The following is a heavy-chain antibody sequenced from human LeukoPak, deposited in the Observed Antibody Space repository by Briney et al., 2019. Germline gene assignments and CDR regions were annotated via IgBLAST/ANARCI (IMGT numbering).Heavy chain of an antibody. CDR2: INHSGST. J-gene: IGHJ3*02. CDR3: ARYRYASAFDI. Sequence: PSETLSLTCAVYGESFSGYYWSWLRQPPGKGLEWIGEINHSGSTNYNPSLKSRVTISVDTSKNQFSLKLSSVTAADTAVYYCARYRYASAFDIWGQGTMVTVSS. CDR1: GESFSGYY. D-gene: IGHD2-2*01. V-gene: IGHV4-34*01.